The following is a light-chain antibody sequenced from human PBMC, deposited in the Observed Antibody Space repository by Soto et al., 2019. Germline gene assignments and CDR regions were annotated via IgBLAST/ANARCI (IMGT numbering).Light chain of an antibody. V-gene: IGKV3-20*01. CDR1: QRVSSSY. CDR2: GAS. Sequence: EIVLTQSPGTLSLFPGERATLSCRASQRVSSSYLAWYQQKPGQAPRLLIYGASRRATGIPDRFSGSGSGTDFTLTISRLEPEDFAVFYCQQYGSSPGTFGQGTKVEI. CDR3: QQYGSSPGT. J-gene: IGKJ1*01.